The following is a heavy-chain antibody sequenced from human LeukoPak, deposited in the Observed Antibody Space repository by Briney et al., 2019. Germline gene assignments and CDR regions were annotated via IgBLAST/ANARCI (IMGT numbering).Heavy chain of an antibody. V-gene: IGHV4-59*10. D-gene: IGHD2-21*01. Sequence: SETLSPTCAVSGGSINSYYWGCVRQPAGKGLEWIGRIYPTGTTNYSPSFKSRLTMSLDTSKNQFSLKLRSVTAADTAVYYCGRQGLRANCYFVDYWSQGTLVTVSS. J-gene: IGHJ4*02. CDR1: GGSINSYY. CDR2: IYPTGTT. CDR3: GRQGLRANCYFVDY.